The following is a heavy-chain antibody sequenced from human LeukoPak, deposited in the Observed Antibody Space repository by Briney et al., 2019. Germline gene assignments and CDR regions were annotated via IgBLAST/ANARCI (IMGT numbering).Heavy chain of an antibody. D-gene: IGHD3-3*01. Sequence: GGSLRLSCAASGFTFSSYWMHWVRQAPGKGLVWVSHINTDGSSTTYADSVKGRFTISRDSAKNTLYLQMNSLRAEDTAVYYCARSVQITIFGVDEHAFDIWGQGTMVTVSS. V-gene: IGHV3-74*01. J-gene: IGHJ3*02. CDR2: INTDGSST. CDR3: ARSVQITIFGVDEHAFDI. CDR1: GFTFSSYW.